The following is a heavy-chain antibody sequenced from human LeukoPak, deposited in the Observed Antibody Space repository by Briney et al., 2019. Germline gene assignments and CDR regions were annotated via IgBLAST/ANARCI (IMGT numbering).Heavy chain of an antibody. V-gene: IGHV3-30*02. CDR1: GFTFSSYG. CDR2: IRYDGSNK. CDR3: ARGAHKRDDYGGFFDY. D-gene: IGHD4-23*01. Sequence: GGSLRLSCAASGFTFSSYGMHWVRQAPGKGLEWVAFIRYDGSNKYYADSVKGRFTISRDNSKNTLYLQMNSLRAEDTAVYYCARGAHKRDDYGGFFDYWGQGTLVTVSS. J-gene: IGHJ4*02.